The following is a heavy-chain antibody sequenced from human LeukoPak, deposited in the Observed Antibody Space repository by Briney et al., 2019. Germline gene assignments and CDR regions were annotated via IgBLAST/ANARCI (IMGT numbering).Heavy chain of an antibody. CDR2: IYYSGST. Sequence: PSETLSLTCTVSGGSISSYYWSWIRQPPGKGLEWIGYIYYSGSTNYNPSLKSRVTISVDTSKNQFSLKLSSVTAADTAMYYCARTVGATRKIFDYWGQGTLVTVSS. CDR1: GGSISSYY. CDR3: ARTVGATRKIFDY. D-gene: IGHD1-26*01. J-gene: IGHJ4*02. V-gene: IGHV4-59*01.